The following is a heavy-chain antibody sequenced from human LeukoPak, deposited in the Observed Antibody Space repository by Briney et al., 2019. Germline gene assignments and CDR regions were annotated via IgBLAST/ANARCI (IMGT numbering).Heavy chain of an antibody. CDR1: GFTFSSYW. CDR2: IKQDGSEK. J-gene: IGHJ4*02. Sequence: PGGSLRLSCAASGFTFSSYWMSWVRQAPGKGLEWVAHIKQDGSEKYYVDSVKSRFTISRDNATNSMYMQMNSLRAEDTAVYYCARISLWFGTSDYWGQGTLVTVSS. V-gene: IGHV3-7*03. CDR3: ARISLWFGTSDY. D-gene: IGHD3-10*01.